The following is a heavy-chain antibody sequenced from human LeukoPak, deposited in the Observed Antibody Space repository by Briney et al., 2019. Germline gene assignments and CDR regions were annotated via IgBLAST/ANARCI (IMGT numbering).Heavy chain of an antibody. Sequence: QPGRSLRLSCVASGFIFGNYGMHWIRQAPGKGLEWMAFISYEGSETYYADSVKGHFNISRDNTRNTMYLQMNRLRDEDTAVYFCAKDPGKACSGGDYWGQGTLVSVSS. J-gene: IGHJ4*02. V-gene: IGHV3-30*18. CDR3: AKDPGKACSGGDY. CDR1: GFIFGNYG. CDR2: ISYEGSET. D-gene: IGHD6-13*01.